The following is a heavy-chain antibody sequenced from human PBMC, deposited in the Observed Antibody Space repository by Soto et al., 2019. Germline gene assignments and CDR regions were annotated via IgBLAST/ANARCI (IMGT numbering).Heavy chain of an antibody. CDR3: ARPRYPGRGYYGMDV. CDR2: IYPGDSDT. J-gene: IGHJ6*02. CDR1: GYIFTSSW. V-gene: IGHV5-51*01. Sequence: PGESLKISCKGSGYIFTSSWIGWVRQMPGKGLEWMGIIYPGDSDTRYSPPFQGQVTISADKSISTAYLQWSSLKAPDTAMYYCARPRYPGRGYYGMDVWGQGTTVTVSS. D-gene: IGHD2-15*01.